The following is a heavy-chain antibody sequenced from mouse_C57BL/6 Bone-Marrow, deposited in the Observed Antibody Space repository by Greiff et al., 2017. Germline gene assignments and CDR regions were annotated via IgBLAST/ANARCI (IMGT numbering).Heavy chain of an antibody. CDR3: ARWGPYSNYVFAY. CDR2: IDPSDSYT. D-gene: IGHD2-5*01. V-gene: IGHV1-50*01. J-gene: IGHJ2*01. CDR1: GYTFTSYW. Sequence: QVQLKQPGAELVKPGASVKLSCKASGYTFTSYWMQWVKQRPGQGLEWIGEIDPSDSYTNYNQKFKGKATLTVDTSSSTAYMQLSSLTSEDSAVYYCARWGPYSNYVFAYWGQGTTLTVSS.